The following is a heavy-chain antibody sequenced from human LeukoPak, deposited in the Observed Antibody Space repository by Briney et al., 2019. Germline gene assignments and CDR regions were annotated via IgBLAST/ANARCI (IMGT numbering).Heavy chain of an antibody. Sequence: GGSLRLSCAASGFTFSSYSMNWVRQAPGKGLEWVSYISSSSSTIYYADSVKGRFTISRDNAKNSLYLQMNSLRAEDTAVYYCARPSSDWYSGFDPWGQGTLVTVSS. D-gene: IGHD6-19*01. CDR1: GFTFSSYS. J-gene: IGHJ5*02. CDR2: ISSSSSTI. CDR3: ARPSSDWYSGFDP. V-gene: IGHV3-48*01.